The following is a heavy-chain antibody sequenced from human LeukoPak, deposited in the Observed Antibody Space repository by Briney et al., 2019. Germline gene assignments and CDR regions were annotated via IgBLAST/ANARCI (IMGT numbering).Heavy chain of an antibody. CDR2: ISYDGSNK. D-gene: IGHD6-6*01. Sequence: GGSLRLSCAASGFTFSSYAMHWVRQAPGKGLEWVAVISYDGSNKYYADSVKGRFTISRDNSKNTLYLQMNSLRAEDTAVYYRRTETARAPSSYYYYMDVWGKGTTVTVSS. CDR1: GFTFSSYA. J-gene: IGHJ6*03. V-gene: IGHV3-30*01. CDR3: RTETARAPSSYYYYMDV.